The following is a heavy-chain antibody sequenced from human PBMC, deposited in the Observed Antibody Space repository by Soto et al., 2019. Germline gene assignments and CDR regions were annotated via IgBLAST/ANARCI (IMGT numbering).Heavy chain of an antibody. Sequence: GGSLRLSCAASGFIFDDYTMHWVRQAPGKGLEWVSLISWDGSNTYYAASVKGRFTISRDNSKNSLYLQMNSLRTEDTALYYCAKEGVLRCFDWSPPLWLDPWGQGTLVTVSS. D-gene: IGHD3-9*01. V-gene: IGHV3-43*01. CDR2: ISWDGSNT. J-gene: IGHJ5*02. CDR3: AKEGVLRCFDWSPPLWLDP. CDR1: GFIFDDYT.